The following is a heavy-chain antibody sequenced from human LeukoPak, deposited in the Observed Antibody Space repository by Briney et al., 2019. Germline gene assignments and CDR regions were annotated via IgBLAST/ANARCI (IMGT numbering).Heavy chain of an antibody. J-gene: IGHJ6*02. CDR3: ARDYVTGYSSSWIMGYYYYYGMDV. V-gene: IGHV5-51*01. CDR1: GYSFTSYW. Sequence: HGEALKISCKGSGYSFTSYWIAWVRQMPGKGLEWMGIIHRGDSDTRYSPSFQGQVTFSADKSIGTAYLQWSSLKASDTAMYYCARDYVTGYSSSWIMGYYYYYGMDVWGQGTTVTV. CDR2: IHRGDSDT. D-gene: IGHD6-13*01.